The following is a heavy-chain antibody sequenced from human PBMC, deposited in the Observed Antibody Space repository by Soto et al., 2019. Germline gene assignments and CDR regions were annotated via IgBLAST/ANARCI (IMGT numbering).Heavy chain of an antibody. V-gene: IGHV4-34*01. J-gene: IGHJ3*02. CDR1: GGSFSGYY. CDR3: ARGPRRPDAFDI. CDR2: INHSGST. Sequence: PSETLSLTCAVYGGSFSGYYWSWIRQPPGKGLEWIGEINHSGSTNYNPSLKSRVTISVDTSKDQFSLKLSSVTAADTAVYYCARGPRRPDAFDIWGQGTMVTVSS. D-gene: IGHD6-25*01.